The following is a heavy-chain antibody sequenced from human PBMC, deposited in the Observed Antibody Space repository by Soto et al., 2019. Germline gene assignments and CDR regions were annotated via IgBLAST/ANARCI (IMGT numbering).Heavy chain of an antibody. D-gene: IGHD3-10*01. CDR3: ARDAIAMVRGTNNWFDP. V-gene: IGHV3-23*01. CDR1: GFTFSNHA. J-gene: IGHJ5*02. CDR2: ISGNGIST. Sequence: EVQLLESGGGLVQPGGSLRLSCAASGFTFSNHAMSWVRQAPGKGLEWFSAISGNGISTYYADSVRGRFTISRDNSKNTLYLQMNRLRADDTAVYYCARDAIAMVRGTNNWFDPWGQGTLVTVST.